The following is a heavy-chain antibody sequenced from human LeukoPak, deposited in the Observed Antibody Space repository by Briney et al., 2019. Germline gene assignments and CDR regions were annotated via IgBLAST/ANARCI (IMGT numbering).Heavy chain of an antibody. Sequence: SETLSLTCAVYGGSFSGYYWSWLRQPPGKGLEWIGEINHSGSTNYNPSLKSRVTISVDTSKNQFSLKLSSVTAADTAVYYCARVLVGATTLRFDYWGQGTLVTVSS. D-gene: IGHD1-26*01. V-gene: IGHV4-34*01. CDR2: INHSGST. CDR3: ARVLVGATTLRFDY. J-gene: IGHJ4*02. CDR1: GGSFSGYY.